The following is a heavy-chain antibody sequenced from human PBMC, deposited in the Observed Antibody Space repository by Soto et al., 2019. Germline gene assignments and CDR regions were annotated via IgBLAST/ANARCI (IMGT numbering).Heavy chain of an antibody. CDR1: GFIFSEST. CDR2: VSTSGTST. D-gene: IGHD2-15*01. Sequence: PGGSLRLSCSASGFIFSESTIYWVRQVPGKGLEAISAVSTSGTSTYYADSVKDRFTIYRDKSKNTLFVQMGSLRPEDTAIYYCVKQAHGLDGVAFDYWGQGTQVTVSS. V-gene: IGHV3-64*05. J-gene: IGHJ4*02. CDR3: VKQAHGLDGVAFDY.